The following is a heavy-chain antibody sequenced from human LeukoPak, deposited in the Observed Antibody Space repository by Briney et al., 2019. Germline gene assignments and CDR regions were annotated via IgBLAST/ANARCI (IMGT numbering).Heavy chain of an antibody. CDR3: ARDSGGYCTNGVCSTFDY. Sequence: GGSLRLSCAASGFTFSSYEMNWVRQAPGKGLEWVSYISSSGSTIYYADSVKGRFTISGDNAKNSLYLQMNSLRAEDTAVYYRARDSGGYCTNGVCSTFDYWGQGTLVTVSS. J-gene: IGHJ4*02. CDR2: ISSSGSTI. V-gene: IGHV3-48*03. CDR1: GFTFSSYE. D-gene: IGHD2-8*01.